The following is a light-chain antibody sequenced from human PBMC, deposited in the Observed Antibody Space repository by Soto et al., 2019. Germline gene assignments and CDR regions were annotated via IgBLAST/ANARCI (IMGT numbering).Light chain of an antibody. V-gene: IGKV1-9*01. J-gene: IGKJ4*01. CDR2: SAS. Sequence: DIKLYLSPPTLSAYVGDRVTITCRASQSISSWLAWYHQKPGKAPNLLIYSASTLQSGVPSRFSGSGSETEFSLTIRALQPEDFATYYCQQLSRYPLTFGGGSKV. CDR1: QSISSW. CDR3: QQLSRYPLT.